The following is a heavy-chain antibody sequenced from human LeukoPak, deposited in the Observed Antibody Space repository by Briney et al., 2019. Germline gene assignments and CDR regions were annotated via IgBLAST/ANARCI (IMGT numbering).Heavy chain of an antibody. V-gene: IGHV3-23*01. D-gene: IGHD2-15*01. Sequence: TGGSLRLSCAASGFTLGSYAMSWVRQGPGKGLEWVSAISVSGNTYHADSVKGRFIISRDSSKNTLYLQMNSLRAGDAAVYYCAKAAVITCSGAYCYPFDYWSQGTLVTVSS. CDR2: ISVSGNT. CDR1: GFTLGSYA. J-gene: IGHJ4*02. CDR3: AKAAVITCSGAYCYPFDY.